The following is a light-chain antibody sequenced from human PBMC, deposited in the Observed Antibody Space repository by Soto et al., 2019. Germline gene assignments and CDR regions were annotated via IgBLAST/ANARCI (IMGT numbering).Light chain of an antibody. CDR1: QSVYSN. Sequence: EIVMTQSPATLSVSPGERATLSCRASQSVYSNLAWYQQKPGQAPRLLIYAASTRATGIPARFSGSGSGTEFTLTISSLQSEDFAVYYCQQYNKCRLTFGGGTKVEIK. J-gene: IGKJ4*02. CDR2: AAS. V-gene: IGKV3-15*01. CDR3: QQYNKCRLT.